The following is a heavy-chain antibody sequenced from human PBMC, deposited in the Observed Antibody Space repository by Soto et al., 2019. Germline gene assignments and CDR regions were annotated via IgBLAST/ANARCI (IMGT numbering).Heavy chain of an antibody. V-gene: IGHV3-33*01. CDR1: GFTFSSYG. D-gene: IGHD6-13*01. CDR3: ARAPGIAAAGRNYYYYYGMDV. Sequence: GGSLRLSCAASGFTFSSYGMHWVRQAPGKGLEWVAVIWYDGSHKYYADSVKGRFTISRDNSKNTLYLQMNSLRAEDTAVYYCARAPGIAAAGRNYYYYYGMDVWGQGTTVTVSS. J-gene: IGHJ6*02. CDR2: IWYDGSHK.